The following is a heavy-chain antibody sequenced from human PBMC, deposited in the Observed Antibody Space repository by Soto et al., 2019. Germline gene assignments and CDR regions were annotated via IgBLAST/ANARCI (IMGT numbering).Heavy chain of an antibody. J-gene: IGHJ4*02. CDR1: GYPFTSYG. Sequence: QVQLVQSGGEVKRPGASVKVSCKASGYPFTSYGISWVRQAPGQGLEWMGWINPYNGNTKYAQKFQGRVTMTTDTSTNTAYMELRSLSHDDTAVYYCARNLASVHDYWGQGSLVTVSS. CDR2: INPYNGNT. CDR3: ARNLASVHDY. D-gene: IGHD1-1*01. V-gene: IGHV1-18*04.